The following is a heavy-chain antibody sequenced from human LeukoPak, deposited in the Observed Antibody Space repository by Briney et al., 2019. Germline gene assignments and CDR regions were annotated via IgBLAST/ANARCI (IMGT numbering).Heavy chain of an antibody. CDR3: ARGRLFDY. CDR1: GGSISSSNYY. CDR2: IYYSGST. V-gene: IGHV4-39*01. Sequence: SETLSLTCTVSGGSISSSNYYWGWIRQPPGKGLESIGSIYYSGSTYYNPSLTSPVVMSVDTSKKQICLKLSSVTAADTAVYYCARGRLFDYWGQGTLVTVSS. J-gene: IGHJ4*02.